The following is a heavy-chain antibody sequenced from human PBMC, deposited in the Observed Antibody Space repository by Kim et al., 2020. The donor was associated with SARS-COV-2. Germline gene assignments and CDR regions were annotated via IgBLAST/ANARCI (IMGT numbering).Heavy chain of an antibody. J-gene: IGHJ4*02. CDR1: GYTFTSYY. CDR3: ARGHYRDPFMVRTKFDY. CDR2: INPSGGST. V-gene: IGHV1-46*01. Sequence: ASVKVSCKASGYTFTSYYMHWVRQAPGQGLEWMGIINPSGGSTSYAQKFQGRVTMTRDTSTSTVYMELSSLRSEDTAVYYCARGHYRDPFMVRTKFDYWGQGTLVTVSS. D-gene: IGHD5-18*01.